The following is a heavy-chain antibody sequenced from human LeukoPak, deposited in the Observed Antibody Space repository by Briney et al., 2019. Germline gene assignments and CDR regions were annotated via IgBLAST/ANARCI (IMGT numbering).Heavy chain of an antibody. CDR1: GGSFSGYY. V-gene: IGHV4-34*01. CDR3: ARRGSSSYYYYYYYMDV. Sequence: PSETLSLTCAVYGGSFSGYYWSWIRQPPGKGLEWIGEINHSGSTNYNPSLKSRVTISVDTSKNQFSLKLSSVTAADTAVYYCARRGSSSYYYYYYYMDVWGKGTTVTVSS. D-gene: IGHD6-6*01. CDR2: INHSGST. J-gene: IGHJ6*03.